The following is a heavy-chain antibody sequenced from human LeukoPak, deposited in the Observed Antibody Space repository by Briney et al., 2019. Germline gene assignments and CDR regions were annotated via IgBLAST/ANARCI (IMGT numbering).Heavy chain of an antibody. CDR3: AREGRDIVVVVAATRSFDY. Sequence: PGGSLRLSCTVSGFTVSSNSMSWVRQAPGKGLEWVSFIYSDNTHYSDSVKGRFTISRDNSKNTLYLQMNSLRAEDTAVYYCAREGRDIVVVVAATRSFDYWGQGTLVTVSS. CDR2: IYSDNT. CDR1: GFTVSSNS. V-gene: IGHV3-66*03. J-gene: IGHJ4*02. D-gene: IGHD2-15*01.